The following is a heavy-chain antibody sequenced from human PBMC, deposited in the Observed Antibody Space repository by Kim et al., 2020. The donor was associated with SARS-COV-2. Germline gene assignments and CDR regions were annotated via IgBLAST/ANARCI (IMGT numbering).Heavy chain of an antibody. D-gene: IGHD3-22*01. CDR3: ARGMYYYDSSGYSRPLYGMDV. CDR1: GFTVSSNY. J-gene: IGHJ6*02. V-gene: IGHV3-53*01. Sequence: GGSLRLSCAASGFTVSSNYMSWVRQAPGKGLEWVSVIYSGGSTYYADSVKGRFTISRDNSKNTLYLQMNSLRAEDTAVYYCARGMYYYDSSGYSRPLYGMDVWGQGTTVTVSS. CDR2: IYSGGST.